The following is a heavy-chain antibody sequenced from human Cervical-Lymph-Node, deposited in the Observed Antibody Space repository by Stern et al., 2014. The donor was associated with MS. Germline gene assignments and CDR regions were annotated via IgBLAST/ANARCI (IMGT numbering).Heavy chain of an antibody. V-gene: IGHV4-34*01. CDR3: AFHPWADYGGYVSDY. CDR2: INQSGSP. D-gene: IGHD4-17*01. Sequence: QVQLQQWGAGLLKPSETLSLTCAVYGGSFRGYFWSWIRQSPRKGLEWIGEINQSGSPKYNPSLGSRVTISVDTSKAQFSLKLSSVTAADTAMYYCAFHPWADYGGYVSDYWGQGTLVTVSS. J-gene: IGHJ4*02. CDR1: GGSFRGYF.